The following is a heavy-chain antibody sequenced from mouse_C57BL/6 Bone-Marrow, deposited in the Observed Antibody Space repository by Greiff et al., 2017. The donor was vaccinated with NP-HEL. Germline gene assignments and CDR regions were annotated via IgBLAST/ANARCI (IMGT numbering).Heavy chain of an antibody. Sequence: QVQLQQSGAELARPGASVKLSCKASFYTFPRSCLRFFPPLPFPFLSLIFEIYPRIGNTYYNEKFKGKATLTADKSSSTAYMELRSLTSEDSAVYFCARWSNWGFAYWGQGTLVTVSA. D-gene: IGHD4-1*01. CDR2: IYPRIGNT. J-gene: IGHJ3*01. CDR1: FYTFPRSC. V-gene: IGHV1-81*01. CDR3: ARWSNWGFAY.